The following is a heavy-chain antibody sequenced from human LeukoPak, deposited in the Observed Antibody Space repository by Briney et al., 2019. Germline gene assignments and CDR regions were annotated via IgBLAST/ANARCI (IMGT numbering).Heavy chain of an antibody. CDR3: ATRAGSTSYFYYFDY. D-gene: IGHD2-2*01. CDR2: IIPIFGTA. V-gene: IGHV1-69*06. CDR1: GGTFSSYA. Sequence: SVKVSCKASGGTFSSYAISWVRQAPGQGLEWMGGIIPIFGTANYAQKFQGRVTITADKSTSTAYMELSSLRSEDTAVYYCATRAGSTSYFYYFDYWGQGTLVTVSS. J-gene: IGHJ4*02.